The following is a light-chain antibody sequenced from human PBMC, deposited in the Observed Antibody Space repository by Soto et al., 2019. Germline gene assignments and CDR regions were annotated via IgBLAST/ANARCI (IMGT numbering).Light chain of an antibody. V-gene: IGKV3-20*01. J-gene: IGKJ1*01. CDR1: QSVSSNY. Sequence: EIVLTQSPDTLSLSPGARATLSCRASQSVSSNYLAWYQQKPGQAPRPLIYGASSRAPGVPDRFSGSGSGTDFTLTISRLEPEDFAVYYCQQYGSSPWTFGQGTKVDIK. CDR3: QQYGSSPWT. CDR2: GAS.